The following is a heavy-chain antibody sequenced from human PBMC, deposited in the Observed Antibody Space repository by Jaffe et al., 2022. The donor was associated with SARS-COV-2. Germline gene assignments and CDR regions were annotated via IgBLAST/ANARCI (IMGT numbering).Heavy chain of an antibody. CDR2: ISISGTYI. Sequence: EVQLVESGGGLVQPGGSLRLSCAASGFTFSGYDMYWVRQAPGKGLEWVASISISGTYIFYADSVKGRFTISRDNGKNSLYLQMNSLRAEDTAVYYCARRHQLAWTFDFWGQGTLVTVSS. J-gene: IGHJ4*02. CDR1: GFTFSGYD. V-gene: IGHV3-21*01. D-gene: IGHD2-2*01. CDR3: ARRHQLAWTFDF.